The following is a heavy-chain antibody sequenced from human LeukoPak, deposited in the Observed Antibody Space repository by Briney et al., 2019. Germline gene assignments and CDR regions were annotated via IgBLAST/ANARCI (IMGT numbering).Heavy chain of an antibody. Sequence: SETLSLTCTVSGGSISSSSYYWGWIRQPPGKGLEWIGSIYYSGSTYYNPSLKSRVATSVDTSKNQFSLKLSSVTAADTAVYYCARLPAYDFWSGYSDYWGQGTLVTVSS. J-gene: IGHJ4*02. CDR3: ARLPAYDFWSGYSDY. V-gene: IGHV4-39*01. CDR2: IYYSGST. D-gene: IGHD3-3*01. CDR1: GGSISSSSYY.